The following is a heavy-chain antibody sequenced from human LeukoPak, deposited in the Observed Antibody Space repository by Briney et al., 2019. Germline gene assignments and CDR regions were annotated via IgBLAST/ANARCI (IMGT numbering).Heavy chain of an antibody. V-gene: IGHV3-23*01. D-gene: IGHD2-2*01. CDR3: AKVFRSSTSCYDAFDI. CDR2: ISGSGGST. Sequence: GGFLRLSCAASGFTFSSYAMSWVRQAPGKGLEWVSAISGSGGSTYYADSVKGRFTISRDNSKNTLYLQMNSLRAEDTAVYYCAKVFRSSTSCYDAFDIWGQGTMVTVSS. CDR1: GFTFSSYA. J-gene: IGHJ3*02.